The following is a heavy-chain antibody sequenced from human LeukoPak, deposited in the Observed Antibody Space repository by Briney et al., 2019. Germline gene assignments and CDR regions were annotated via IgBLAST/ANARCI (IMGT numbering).Heavy chain of an antibody. CDR3: GRSSWVSCADAVL. D-gene: IGHD6-13*01. V-gene: IGHV3-23*01. Sequence: GALRLSCAPPGFTLSNYAMSCVRRTPPGGLEWVSRYRGDGEILYAVSVKGRFHLYRDDYINTVYLQVNSVIVDDAGVCYCGRSSWVSCADAVLWGQGALVNVSS. CDR2: YRGDGEI. CDR1: GFTLSNYA. J-gene: IGHJ4*02.